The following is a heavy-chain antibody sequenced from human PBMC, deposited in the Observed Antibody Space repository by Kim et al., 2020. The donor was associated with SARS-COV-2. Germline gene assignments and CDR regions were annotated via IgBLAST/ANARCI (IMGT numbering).Heavy chain of an antibody. CDR2: INWNSGSI. V-gene: IGHV3-9*01. CDR3: AKDAGSGWYVGAFDY. Sequence: GGSLRLSCAASGFTFGDYAMHWVRQAPGKGLEWVSGINWNSGSIGYADSVKGRFTISRDNAKNSLYLQMNSLRAEDTALYYCAKDAGSGWYVGAFDYWGQGTLVTVSS. J-gene: IGHJ4*02. CDR1: GFTFGDYA. D-gene: IGHD6-13*01.